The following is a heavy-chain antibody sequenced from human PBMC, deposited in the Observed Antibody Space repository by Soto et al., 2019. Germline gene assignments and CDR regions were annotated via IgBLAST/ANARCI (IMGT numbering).Heavy chain of an antibody. CDR2: IIPILGIA. V-gene: IGHV1-69*08. J-gene: IGHJ6*02. CDR1: GGTFSSYT. CDR3: PREGSSDITFRYYGMGV. D-gene: IGHD3-10*01. Sequence: QVQLVQSGAEVKKPGSSVKVSCKASGGTFSSYTISWVRQAPGQGLEWMGRIIPILGIANYAQKFQGRVTITADKSTSAASVELSSLSSEDTVVCYCPREGSSDITFRYYGMGVWGQGTPVPVSS.